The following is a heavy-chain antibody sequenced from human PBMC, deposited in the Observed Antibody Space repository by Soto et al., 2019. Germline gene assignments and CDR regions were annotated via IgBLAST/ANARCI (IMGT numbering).Heavy chain of an antibody. V-gene: IGHV4-34*01. D-gene: IGHD1-20*01. CDR3: ARGPDNWKIYGMDV. CDR1: GGSFSGYY. CDR2: INHSGST. J-gene: IGHJ6*02. Sequence: SETLSLTCAVYGGSFSGYYWSWIRQPPGKGLEWIGEINHSGSTNYNPSLKSRVTMSVDTSKNQFSLKLSSVTAADTAVYYCARGPDNWKIYGMDVWGQGTTVTVSS.